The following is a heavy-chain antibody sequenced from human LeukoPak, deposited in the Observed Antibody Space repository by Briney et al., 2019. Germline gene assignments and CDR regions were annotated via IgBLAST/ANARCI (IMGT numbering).Heavy chain of an antibody. J-gene: IGHJ5*02. Sequence: GESLKISCKGAGYSFTSYWIGWVRQMPGKGLEWMGIIYPGDSDSRYSPSFQGKVTISADKSISTAYLQWSSLKASDTAMYYCARRRRTNNWFDPWGQGTLVTVSS. CDR2: IYPGDSDS. CDR3: ARRRRTNNWFDP. CDR1: GYSFTSYW. V-gene: IGHV5-51*01.